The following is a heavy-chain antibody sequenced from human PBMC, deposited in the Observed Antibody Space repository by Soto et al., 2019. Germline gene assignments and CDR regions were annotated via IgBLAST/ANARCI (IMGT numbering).Heavy chain of an antibody. Sequence: GESLKISCKGSGYRFTTYWIGWARQMPGKGLEWMGIIYPGDSDTRYSPSFQGQVIISVDKSNSTAYLQWSSLKASDTAMYYCARVKGISEGMYFDYWGQGTLVTVSS. CDR1: GYRFTTYW. CDR3: ARVKGISEGMYFDY. V-gene: IGHV5-51*01. J-gene: IGHJ4*02. D-gene: IGHD6-13*01. CDR2: IYPGDSDT.